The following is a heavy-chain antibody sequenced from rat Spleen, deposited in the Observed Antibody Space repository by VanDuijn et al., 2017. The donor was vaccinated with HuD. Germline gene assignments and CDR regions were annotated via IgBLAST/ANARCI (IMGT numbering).Heavy chain of an antibody. Sequence: EVQLVESGGGRVQPGRSLKLSCVASGITFNNYWMTWIRQAPGKGLEWVASITHNDGNTYYPDSVMGRFTISRNNAKSTLYLQMDSLRSEDTATYYCERDQITTVGGGYVLDAWGQGTSVTVSS. D-gene: IGHD1-1*01. V-gene: IGHV5-31*01. CDR1: GITFNNYW. CDR3: ERDQITTVGGGYVLDA. J-gene: IGHJ4*01. CDR2: ITHNDGNT.